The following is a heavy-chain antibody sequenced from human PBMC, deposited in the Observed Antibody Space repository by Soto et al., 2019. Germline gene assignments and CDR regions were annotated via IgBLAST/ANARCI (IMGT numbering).Heavy chain of an antibody. CDR2: LSKDGANE. CDR3: AKDPSTGSADY. Sequence: HPGGSLRLSCTASGFILSNYAMNWVRQAPGKGLEWVSTLSKDGANEHYADSVKGRCTISRDGSKNTLYLQMNSLRAEDTAMYYCAKDPSTGSADYWGQGTQVTVSS. V-gene: IGHV3-23*01. CDR1: GFILSNYA. D-gene: IGHD3-9*01. J-gene: IGHJ4*02.